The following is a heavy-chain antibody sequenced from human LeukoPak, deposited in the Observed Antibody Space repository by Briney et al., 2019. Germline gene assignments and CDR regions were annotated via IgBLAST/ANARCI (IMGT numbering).Heavy chain of an antibody. CDR3: VTLGATNFDY. D-gene: IGHD1-26*01. V-gene: IGHV1-2*02. Sequence: ASVKVSCKASGYTFTDYYLHWVRQAPGQGLEWMGWINPDSGVTNYPQKFQGRVTMTRDTSSSTAYMELSRLRSDDTAVYYCVTLGATNFDYWGQGTLVTVSS. CDR1: GYTFTDYY. CDR2: INPDSGVT. J-gene: IGHJ4*02.